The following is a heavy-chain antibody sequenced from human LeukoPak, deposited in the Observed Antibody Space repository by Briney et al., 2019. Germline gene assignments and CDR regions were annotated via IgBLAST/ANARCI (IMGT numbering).Heavy chain of an antibody. CDR3: TTDDYGGNFDY. D-gene: IGHD4/OR15-4a*01. CDR2: IRSKAYGGTT. J-gene: IGHJ4*02. V-gene: IGHV3-49*03. Sequence: GGSLRLSCTASGFTFGDYAMCWFRQAPGKGLEWVGFIRSKAYGGTTEYAASVKGRFTISRDDSKSIAYLQMNSLKTEDTAVYYCTTDDYGGNFDYWGQGIVVTVSS. CDR1: GFTFGDYA.